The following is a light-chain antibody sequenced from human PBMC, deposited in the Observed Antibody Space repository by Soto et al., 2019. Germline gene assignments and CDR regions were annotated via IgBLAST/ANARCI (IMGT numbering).Light chain of an antibody. CDR2: DVS. Sequence: QSVLTQPASVSGSPGQSITISCTGTISDVGGYNYVSCYQQHPGKAPKLMIYDVSNRPSGVSNRFSGSKSGNTASLTISGLQAEDEAEYYCSSYTSSSSLLYVFGTGTKLT. CDR1: ISDVGGYNY. CDR3: SSYTSSSSLLYV. V-gene: IGLV2-14*01. J-gene: IGLJ1*01.